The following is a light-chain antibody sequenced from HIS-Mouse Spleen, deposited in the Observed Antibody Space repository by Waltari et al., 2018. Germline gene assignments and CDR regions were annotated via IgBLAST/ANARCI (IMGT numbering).Light chain of an antibody. CDR3: YSTDSSGNHRV. CDR1: ALPKTY. J-gene: IGLJ2*01. Sequence: SYELTQPPSASVSPGQTARITCPGDALPKTYAYWYQQKSGQAPVLVIYEDRKRPSGIPERFSGSSSGTMATLTISGAQVEDEADYYCYSTDSSGNHRVFGGGTKLTVL. CDR2: EDR. V-gene: IGLV3-10*01.